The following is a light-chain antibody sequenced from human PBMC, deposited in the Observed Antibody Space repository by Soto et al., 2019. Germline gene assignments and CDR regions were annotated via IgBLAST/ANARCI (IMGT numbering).Light chain of an antibody. CDR1: QSLTSN. CDR2: GAS. CDR3: QQYNNWPRT. J-gene: IGKJ1*01. V-gene: IGKV3-15*01. Sequence: EIVMTQSPATLSVSPGERATHSCRASQSLTSNLAWYQQKPGQPPRLLIYGASTRATGIPARFSGSGSGTEFTLTNSSLQSEDFAVYYCQQYNNWPRTFGQGTKVDIK.